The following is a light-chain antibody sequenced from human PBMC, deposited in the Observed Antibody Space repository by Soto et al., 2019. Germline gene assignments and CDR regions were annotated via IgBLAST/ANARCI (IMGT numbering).Light chain of an antibody. Sequence: EMVLTHSPGPLSWSPGERATVSFRAMQLVRSYSLAVYQHKPGQAPRLLISGASNTAAGIPYRFRGSGSGTDFTLTISRLEPEDFAVYYCQQYDNSFTFGGGTRVHIK. V-gene: IGKV3-20*01. CDR1: QLVRSYS. CDR2: GAS. CDR3: QQYDNSFT. J-gene: IGKJ4*01.